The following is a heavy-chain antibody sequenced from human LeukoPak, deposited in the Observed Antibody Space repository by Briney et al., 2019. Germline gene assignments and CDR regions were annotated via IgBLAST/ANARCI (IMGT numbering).Heavy chain of an antibody. Sequence: PGGSLRLSCAASGFTFSSYEMNWVRQAPGKGLEWVSYISSSGSTIYYADSVKGRFTISRDNAKNSLYLQMNSLRAEDTAVYYCANNGYDSSGYPDYWGQGTLVTVSS. V-gene: IGHV3-48*03. CDR1: GFTFSSYE. D-gene: IGHD3-22*01. CDR3: ANNGYDSSGYPDY. J-gene: IGHJ4*02. CDR2: ISSSGSTI.